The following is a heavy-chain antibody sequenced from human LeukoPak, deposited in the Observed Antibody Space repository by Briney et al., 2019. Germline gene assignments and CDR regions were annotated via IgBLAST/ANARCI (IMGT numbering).Heavy chain of an antibody. J-gene: IGHJ4*02. CDR1: GFSLSTSSMC. CDR3: ARIRGGTYYFDY. Sequence: SGPALVRPTQTLTLTCTFSGFSLSTSSMCVSWFRQPSGKAPEWLARIDWDDDKFYSTSMKTRLTISKDTSKNQVVLTMTNMGPVDTATYYCARIRGGTYYFDYWGQGTLVTVSS. CDR2: IDWDDDK. D-gene: IGHD1-26*01. V-gene: IGHV2-70*17.